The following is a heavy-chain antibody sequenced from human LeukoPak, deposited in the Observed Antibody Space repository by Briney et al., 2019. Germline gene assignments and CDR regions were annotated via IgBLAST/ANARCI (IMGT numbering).Heavy chain of an antibody. CDR1: GGSISSYY. V-gene: IGHV4-59*06. D-gene: IGHD3-9*01. Sequence: SETLSLTCTVSGGSISSYYWSWIRQHPGKGLEWIGYIYYSGSTYYNPSLKSRVTISVDTSKNQFSLKLSSVTAADTAVYYCARECPDFDWLSYFDYWGQGTLVTVSS. J-gene: IGHJ4*02. CDR2: IYYSGST. CDR3: ARECPDFDWLSYFDY.